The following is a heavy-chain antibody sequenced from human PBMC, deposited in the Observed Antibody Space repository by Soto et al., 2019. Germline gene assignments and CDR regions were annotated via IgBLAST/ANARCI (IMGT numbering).Heavy chain of an antibody. Sequence: QVQLVQSGAEVKKPGASVKVSCKASGYTFTSYGISWVRQAPGQGLEWMGWISAYNGNTNYAQKLQGRVTMTTDTSTSTAYMELRSLRSDETAVYYCAREGYSSSWLTYYYYGMDVWGQGTTVTVSS. CDR3: AREGYSSSWLTYYYYGMDV. CDR1: GYTFTSYG. J-gene: IGHJ6*02. D-gene: IGHD6-13*01. CDR2: ISAYNGNT. V-gene: IGHV1-18*04.